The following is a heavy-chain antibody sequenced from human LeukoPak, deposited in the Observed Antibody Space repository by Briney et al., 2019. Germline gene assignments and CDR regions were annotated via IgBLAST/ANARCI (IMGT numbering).Heavy chain of an antibody. CDR1: GFTFDNYA. V-gene: IGHV3-23*01. CDR2: ISDSGGSA. J-gene: IGHJ4*02. D-gene: IGHD6-19*01. CDR3: ARSGSGWHRFDY. Sequence: GGSLRLSCAASGFTFDNYAMSWVRQAPGKGLEWVSAISDSGGSASYADSVKGWFTISRDNSKNTLYLQMNSLRAEDTAIYYCARSGSGWHRFDYWGQGTLVTVSS.